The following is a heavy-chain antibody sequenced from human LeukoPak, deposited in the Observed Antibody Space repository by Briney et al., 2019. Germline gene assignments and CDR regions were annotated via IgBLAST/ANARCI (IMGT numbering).Heavy chain of an antibody. D-gene: IGHD6-25*01. Sequence: SETLSLTCTVSGGSISSSSYYWGWIRQPPGKGLEWIGSIYYSGSTYYNPSLKSRVTISVDTSKNQFSLKLSSVTAADTAVYYYARGKAAPGYWGQGTLVTVSS. CDR2: IYYSGST. CDR3: ARGKAAPGY. V-gene: IGHV4-39*07. CDR1: GGSISSSSYY. J-gene: IGHJ4*02.